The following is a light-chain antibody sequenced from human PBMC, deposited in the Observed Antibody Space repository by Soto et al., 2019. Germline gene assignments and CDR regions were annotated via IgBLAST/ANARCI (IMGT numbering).Light chain of an antibody. CDR2: GAS. CDR1: QTVTSNY. J-gene: IGKJ1*01. Sequence: EIVLTQSPGTLSLSPGERATLSCRASQTVTSNYLAWYQRKPGQAPRLLIYGASSRATDIPDRFSGSGSGTDVPLTLTRLEPEDFAVYFCQQYAGSPSTFGQGTKVEIK. CDR3: QQYAGSPST. V-gene: IGKV3-20*01.